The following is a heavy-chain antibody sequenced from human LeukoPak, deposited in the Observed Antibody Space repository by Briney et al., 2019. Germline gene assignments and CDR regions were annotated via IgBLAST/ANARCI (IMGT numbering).Heavy chain of an antibody. CDR3: ARAVDDFWSGYLDY. J-gene: IGHJ4*02. Sequence: SETLSLTCAVYGGSFSGYYWNWIRQPPGKGLEWIGEINHSGGTNYNPSLKSRVTISVDTSKNQFSLKLSSVTAADTAVYYCARAVDDFWSGYLDYWGQGTLVTVSS. CDR2: INHSGGT. D-gene: IGHD3-3*01. CDR1: GGSFSGYY. V-gene: IGHV4-34*01.